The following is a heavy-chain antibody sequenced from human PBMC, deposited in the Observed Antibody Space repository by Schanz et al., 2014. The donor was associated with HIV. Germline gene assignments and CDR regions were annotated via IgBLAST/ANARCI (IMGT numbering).Heavy chain of an antibody. CDR3: AIRTPMVTFGAFDI. CDR1: GFPFSSYS. J-gene: IGHJ3*02. D-gene: IGHD5-18*01. V-gene: IGHV3-48*04. Sequence: EVQLVESGGGLVQPGGSLTLSCEASGFPFSSYSMNWVRQAPGKGLEWVSSLSGSGSNIYYADSVKGRFTISRDNGKNSLFLQMNSLRAEDTAVYYCAIRTPMVTFGAFDIWGRGTWVTVSS. CDR2: LSGSGSNI.